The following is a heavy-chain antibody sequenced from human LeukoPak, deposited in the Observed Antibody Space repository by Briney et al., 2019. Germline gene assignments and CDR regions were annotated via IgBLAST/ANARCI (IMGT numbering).Heavy chain of an antibody. V-gene: IGHV1-18*04. CDR2: ISAYNGDT. D-gene: IGHD6-19*01. Sequence: ASVKVSCKASGYTFNKHGITWVRQAPGQGLEWMGWISAYNGDTKYGQKFQGRVTLLTDTSASTAYMEQRSLRSDDTAVYYCARDPSNTSGWSPYFDYWGQGALVTVSS. CDR1: GYTFNKHG. CDR3: ARDPSNTSGWSPYFDY. J-gene: IGHJ4*02.